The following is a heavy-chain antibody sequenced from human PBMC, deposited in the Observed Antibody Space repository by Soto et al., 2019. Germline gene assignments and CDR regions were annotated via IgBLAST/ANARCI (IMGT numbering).Heavy chain of an antibody. J-gene: IGHJ4*02. CDR3: ARVKRGYDYGSIIDF. CDR1: GSSISDFY. Sequence: PSATLSLTCTVSGSSISDFYWSWIRQPPGRGLEWIGYIFYSRITNYNSSLKSRVTISVDTSKNQFSLKLHSVTAADTAAYFCARVKRGYDYGSIIDFWGQGSLVTVSS. V-gene: IGHV4-59*01. CDR2: IFYSRIT. D-gene: IGHD5-18*01.